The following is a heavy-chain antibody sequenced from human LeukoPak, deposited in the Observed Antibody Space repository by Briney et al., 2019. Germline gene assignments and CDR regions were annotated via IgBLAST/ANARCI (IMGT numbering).Heavy chain of an antibody. CDR3: ARDRSKWELLTPHDAFDI. D-gene: IGHD1-26*01. J-gene: IGHJ3*02. Sequence: ASVKVSCKASGYTFTGYYMHWVRQAPGQGLEWMGWINPNSGGTNYAQKFQGRVTMTRDRSISTAYMELSRLRSDDTAVYYCARDRSKWELLTPHDAFDIWGQGTMVTVSS. V-gene: IGHV1-2*02. CDR1: GYTFTGYY. CDR2: INPNSGGT.